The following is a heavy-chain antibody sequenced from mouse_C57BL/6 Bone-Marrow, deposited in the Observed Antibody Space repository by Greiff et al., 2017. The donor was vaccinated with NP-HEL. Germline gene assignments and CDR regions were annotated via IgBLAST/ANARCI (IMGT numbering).Heavy chain of an antibody. D-gene: IGHD1-1*01. V-gene: IGHV1-9*01. Sequence: VKLMESGAELMKPGASVKLSCKATGYTFTGYWIEWVKQRPGHGLEWIGEILPGSGSTNYNEKFKGKATFTADTSSNTAYMQLSSLTTEDSAIYYCAREADYYGSSLYYFDYWGQGTTLTVSS. J-gene: IGHJ2*01. CDR2: ILPGSGST. CDR1: GYTFTGYW. CDR3: AREADYYGSSLYYFDY.